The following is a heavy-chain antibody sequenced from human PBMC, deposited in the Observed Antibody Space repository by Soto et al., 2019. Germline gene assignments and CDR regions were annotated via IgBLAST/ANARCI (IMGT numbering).Heavy chain of an antibody. V-gene: IGHV3-74*03. J-gene: IGHJ4*02. CDR2: MTGDGRTT. Sequence: LRLSCAASGFTFGDYWMHWVRQPPGKGPEWVSRMTGDGRTTQYADSVKGRFTASRDNAKSTLYLQMNSLRAEDTAVYYCATAEVDYWGPGTLVTVSS. CDR1: GFTFGDYW. CDR3: ATAEVDY.